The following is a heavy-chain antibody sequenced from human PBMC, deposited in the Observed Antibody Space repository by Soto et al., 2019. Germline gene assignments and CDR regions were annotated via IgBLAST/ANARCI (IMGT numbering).Heavy chain of an antibody. CDR2: IWYDGSNK. Sequence: GESLKISCAASGFTFSSYGMHWVRQAPGKGLEWVAVIWYDGSNKYYADSVKGRFTISRDNSKNTLYLQMNSLRAEDTAVYYCARGRSYSSSWSIDYWGQGTLVTVSS. V-gene: IGHV3-33*01. CDR3: ARGRSYSSSWSIDY. D-gene: IGHD6-13*01. CDR1: GFTFSSYG. J-gene: IGHJ4*02.